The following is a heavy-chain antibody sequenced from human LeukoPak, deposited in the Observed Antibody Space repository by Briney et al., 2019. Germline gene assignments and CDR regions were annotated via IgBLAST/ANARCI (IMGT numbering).Heavy chain of an antibody. Sequence: GGSLRLSCGASGFYFSSYSMNWVRQAPGKGREWVSSINSGSTYMYYADSVKGRFTISRDNAKNSLHLQMDSLRVEDTAVYFCARVEATTGRNYHYYYMDVWGKGTTVTVSS. CDR2: INSGSTYM. CDR1: GFYFSSYS. J-gene: IGHJ6*03. CDR3: ARVEATTGRNYHYYYMDV. V-gene: IGHV3-21*01. D-gene: IGHD1-1*01.